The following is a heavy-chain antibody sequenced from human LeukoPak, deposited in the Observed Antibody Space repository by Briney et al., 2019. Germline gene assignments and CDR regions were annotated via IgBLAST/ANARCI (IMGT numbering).Heavy chain of an antibody. D-gene: IGHD3-10*01. CDR2: IIPIFGTA. J-gene: IGHJ6*04. CDR3: ARGTMVRGVVSYYYYGMDV. Sequence: SVKVSCKASGGTFSSYAISWVRQAPGQGLEWMGGIIPIFGTANYARKFQGRVTITADKSTSTAYMELSSLRSEVTAVYYCARGTMVRGVVSYYYYGMDVWGKGTTVTVSS. CDR1: GGTFSSYA. V-gene: IGHV1-69*06.